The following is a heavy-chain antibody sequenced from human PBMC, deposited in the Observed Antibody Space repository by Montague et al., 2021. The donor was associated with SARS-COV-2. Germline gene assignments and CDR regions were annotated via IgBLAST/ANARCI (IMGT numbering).Heavy chain of an antibody. Sequence: SLRLSCAASGLTFSVYWMSRVRQAPGKGLEWVANIKGDGSEKYYVDSVKGRFTISRDNAKNSLYLQMNSLRAEDTAVYYCARGGGGYDYWGQGTLVTVSS. CDR2: IKGDGSEK. D-gene: IGHD5-12*01. J-gene: IGHJ4*02. V-gene: IGHV3-7*04. CDR3: ARGGGGYDY. CDR1: GLTFSVYW.